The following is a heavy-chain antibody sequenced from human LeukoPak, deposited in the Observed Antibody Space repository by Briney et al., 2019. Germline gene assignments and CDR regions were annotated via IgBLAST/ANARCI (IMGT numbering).Heavy chain of an antibody. CDR1: GFTFSSSV. CDR3: ARDQGGYSTDFDF. V-gene: IGHV3-23*01. CDR2: INGGGTRA. Sequence: GGSLRLSCAASGFTFSSSVMSWVRRAPGKGLEWVSTINGGGTRAYYAVSVNGRFIISRDNSMNTRYLQMNGLRAEDTAVYYCARDQGGYSTDFDFWGQGTLVTVSS. D-gene: IGHD5-12*01. J-gene: IGHJ4*02.